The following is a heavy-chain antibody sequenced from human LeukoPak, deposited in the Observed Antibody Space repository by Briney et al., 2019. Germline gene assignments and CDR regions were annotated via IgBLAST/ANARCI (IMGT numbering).Heavy chain of an antibody. V-gene: IGHV1-69*05. CDR3: AFRGSSSPFDY. CDR1: GGTFSSYA. D-gene: IGHD6-6*01. Sequence: SVKVSXKASGGTFSSYAISWVRQAPGQGLEWMGRIIPIFGTANYAQKFQGRVTITTDESTSTAYMELSSLRSEDTAVYYCAFRGSSSPFDYWGQGTLVTVSS. CDR2: IIPIFGTA. J-gene: IGHJ4*02.